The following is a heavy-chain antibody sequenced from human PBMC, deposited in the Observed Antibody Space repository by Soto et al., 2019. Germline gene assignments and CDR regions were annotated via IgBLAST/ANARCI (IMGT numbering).Heavy chain of an antibody. CDR2: ISSSSSYI. J-gene: IGHJ6*02. V-gene: IGHV3-21*01. CDR3: ARGALFDLRYFEWWEDV. CDR1: GFTFSSYS. Sequence: GGSLRLSCAASGFTFSSYSMNWVRQAPGKGLEWVSSISSSSSYIYYADSVKGRFTISRDNAKNSLYLQMNSLRAEDTAVYYCARGALFDLRYFEWWEDVWGQGTTVTVSS. D-gene: IGHD3-9*01.